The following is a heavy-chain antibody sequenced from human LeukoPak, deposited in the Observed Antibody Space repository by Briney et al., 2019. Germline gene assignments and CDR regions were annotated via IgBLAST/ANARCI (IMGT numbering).Heavy chain of an antibody. CDR2: IRSKAYGGTT. CDR1: GFTFGDYT. V-gene: IGHV3-49*03. D-gene: IGHD2-8*01. J-gene: IGHJ4*02. Sequence: GGSLRFSCTASGFTFGDYTVTWFRQAPGKGLEWVGFIRSKAYGGTTEDAASVKGRFAISRDDSKNTLYLQMNSLKTEDTAVYYCTLPRQIVLMVYDYWGQGTLVTVSS. CDR3: TLPRQIVLMVYDY.